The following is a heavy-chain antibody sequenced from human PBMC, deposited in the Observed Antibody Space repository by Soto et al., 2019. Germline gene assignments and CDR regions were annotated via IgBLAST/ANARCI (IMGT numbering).Heavy chain of an antibody. CDR1: GASISADY. V-gene: IGHV4-59*01. CDR2: IYYSGST. J-gene: IGHJ1*01. Sequence: SETLSLTCSVSGASISADYWSWIRQPPGKGLEWIGCIYYSGSTNYNPSLKSRVTISVDTSKNQFSLKLSSVTAADTAVYYCAKCGYDSSGRLLRYFQHWGQGTLVTVSS. D-gene: IGHD3-22*01. CDR3: AKCGYDSSGRLLRYFQH.